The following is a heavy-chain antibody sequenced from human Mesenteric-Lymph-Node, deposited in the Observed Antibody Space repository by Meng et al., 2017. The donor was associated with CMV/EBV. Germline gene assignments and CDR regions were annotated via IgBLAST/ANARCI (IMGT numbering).Heavy chain of an antibody. Sequence: GGSLRLSCVVSGLTFDSYPMSWVRQAPGKRLERVSAIYSGRGSTYYADSVKGRFTISRDNSNNTLYLHTSSLRAEDTAVYYCAKHYDTSDSVWGQGTMVTVSS. D-gene: IGHD3-22*01. CDR2: IYSGRGST. CDR3: AKHYDTSDSV. J-gene: IGHJ3*01. CDR1: GLTFDSYP. V-gene: IGHV3-23*03.